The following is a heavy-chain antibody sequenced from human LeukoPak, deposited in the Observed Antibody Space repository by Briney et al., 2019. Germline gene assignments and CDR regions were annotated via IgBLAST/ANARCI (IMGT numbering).Heavy chain of an antibody. Sequence: GGSLRLSCAASGFTFSSSAMSWVRQAPGKGLVWVSRISSDGSTTSYADSVKGRFTISRDNRKNTMYLQMSSLGAEDTAVYYCVRPGDKDFWGQGTLVTVSS. V-gene: IGHV3-74*01. J-gene: IGHJ4*02. CDR3: VRPGDKDF. D-gene: IGHD7-27*01. CDR2: ISSDGSTT. CDR1: GFTFSSSA.